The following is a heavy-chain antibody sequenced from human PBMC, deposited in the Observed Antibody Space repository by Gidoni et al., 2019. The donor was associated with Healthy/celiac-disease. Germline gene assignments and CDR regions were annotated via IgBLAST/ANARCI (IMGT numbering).Heavy chain of an antibody. D-gene: IGHD6-13*01. CDR1: GGSFSGSY. CDR3: ARAPYSSSWSFDY. Sequence: QVQLQQWGAGLLKPSETLSLTCAVYGGSFSGSYWSWIRQPPGKGLEWIGEINHSGSTNYNPSLKSRVTISVDTSKNQFSLKLSSVTAADTAVYYCARAPYSSSWSFDYWGQGTLVTVSS. J-gene: IGHJ4*02. CDR2: INHSGST. V-gene: IGHV4-34*01.